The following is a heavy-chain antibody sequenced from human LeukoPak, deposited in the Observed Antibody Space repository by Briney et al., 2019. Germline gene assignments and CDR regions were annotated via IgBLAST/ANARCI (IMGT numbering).Heavy chain of an antibody. D-gene: IGHD1-1*01. V-gene: IGHV1-46*01. CDR1: GYTFTTYY. CDR3: ARHSLPGTTPFDL. J-gene: IGHJ4*02. CDR2: INHSDGST. Sequence: ASVKVSCKASGYTFTTYYMHWVRQAPGQGPEWVGVINHSDGSTSYAQKFQGRVTMTRDTSTSTVYMDLSSLRSDDTAVYSCARHSLPGTTPFDLWGQGTLVTVSS.